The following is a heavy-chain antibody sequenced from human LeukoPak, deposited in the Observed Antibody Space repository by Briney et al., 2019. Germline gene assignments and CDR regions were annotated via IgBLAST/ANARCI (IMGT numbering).Heavy chain of an antibody. CDR2: ISSSGRTL. J-gene: IGHJ4*02. D-gene: IGHD1-1*01. CDR3: ARDHRRGGTIDY. Sequence: PGGSLRLSCAASGFSFSSYSMNWVRQAPGKGLEWLSYISSSGRTLYYADSLRGRFTISRDNAKNSLFLQMNSLRAEDTAVYYCARDHRRGGTIDYWGQGTLVTVSS. CDR1: GFSFSSYS. V-gene: IGHV3-48*01.